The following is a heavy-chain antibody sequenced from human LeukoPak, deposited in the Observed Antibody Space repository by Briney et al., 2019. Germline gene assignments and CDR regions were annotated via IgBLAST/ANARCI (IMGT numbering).Heavy chain of an antibody. J-gene: IGHJ6*03. Sequence: GGSLRLSCAASGFTVSSHYMSWVRQAPGKGLEWVSVIDSGGSTYYADSVKGRFTISRDNSRNTLYLQMNSLRAEDTAVYYCARSTVVTGRYYYYYMDVWGKGTTVSVSS. V-gene: IGHV3-53*01. CDR2: IDSGGST. CDR1: GFTVSSHY. CDR3: ARSTVVTGRYYYYYMDV. D-gene: IGHD4-23*01.